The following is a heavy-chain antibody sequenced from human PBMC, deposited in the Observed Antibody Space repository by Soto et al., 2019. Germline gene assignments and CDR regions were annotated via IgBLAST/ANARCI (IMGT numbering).Heavy chain of an antibody. Sequence: GGSLRLSCAASGFTFSDHYMDWVRQAPGKGLEWVGRTRNKANSYTTEYAASVKGRFTISRDDSKNSLYLQMNSLKTEDTAVYYCARVVVIAATHDAFDIWGQGTMDTVSS. J-gene: IGHJ3*02. CDR2: TRNKANSYTT. D-gene: IGHD2-15*01. V-gene: IGHV3-72*01. CDR1: GFTFSDHY. CDR3: ARVVVIAATHDAFDI.